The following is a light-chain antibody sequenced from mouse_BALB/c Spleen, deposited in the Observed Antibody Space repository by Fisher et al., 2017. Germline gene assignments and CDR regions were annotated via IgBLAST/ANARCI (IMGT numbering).Light chain of an antibody. Sequence: IVLTQTPALMSASPGEKVTMTCSASSSVSYMHWYQQKSGTSPKRWIYDTSKLASGVPARFSGSGSGTSYSLTISRMEAEDAATYYCQQWSSYPWTFGGGTKLEIK. V-gene: IGKV4-59*01. CDR1: SSVSY. CDR3: QQWSSYPWT. J-gene: IGKJ1*01. CDR2: DTS.